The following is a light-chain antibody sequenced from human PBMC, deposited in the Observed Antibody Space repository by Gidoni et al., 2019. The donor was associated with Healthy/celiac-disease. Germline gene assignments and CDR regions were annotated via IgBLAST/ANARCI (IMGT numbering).Light chain of an antibody. Sequence: DIQMTQSPSSLSASVGDRVTITCRASQSISSYLNWYQQKPGKAPKLLIYAASSLQSGGPSRFSGSGSGTDFTLTISSLQLEDFATYHCQQSYSNPATFGQGTRLEI. V-gene: IGKV1-39*01. CDR3: QQSYSNPAT. J-gene: IGKJ5*01. CDR1: QSISSY. CDR2: AAS.